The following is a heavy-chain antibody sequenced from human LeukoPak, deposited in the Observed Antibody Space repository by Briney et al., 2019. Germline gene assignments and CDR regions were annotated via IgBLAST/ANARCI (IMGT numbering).Heavy chain of an antibody. CDR2: ISGSGGST. CDR3: AKAKHSYGPVYFDY. V-gene: IGHV3-23*01. J-gene: IGHJ4*02. D-gene: IGHD5-18*01. Sequence: PGGSLRLSCAASGFTFSSYAMSWVRQAPGKGLEWVSAISGSGGSTYYADSVKGRFTISRDNSKNTLHLQMSSLGAEDTAVYYCAKAKHSYGPVYFDYWGQGTLVTVSS. CDR1: GFTFSSYA.